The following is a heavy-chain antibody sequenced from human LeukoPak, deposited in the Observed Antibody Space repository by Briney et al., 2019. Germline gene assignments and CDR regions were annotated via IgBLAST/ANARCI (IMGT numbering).Heavy chain of an antibody. CDR3: AKDRAIGYDILTGPLGGYFDY. J-gene: IGHJ4*02. CDR1: GFTFSRNA. Sequence: GGSLRLSCAASGFTFSRNAMSWVRQAPGKGLEWVSVISGSGGSTYYADSVKGRFTISRDSSKNTLYLQMNSLRAEDTAVYYCAKDRAIGYDILTGPLGGYFDYWGQGTLVTVSS. CDR2: ISGSGGST. D-gene: IGHD3-9*01. V-gene: IGHV3-23*01.